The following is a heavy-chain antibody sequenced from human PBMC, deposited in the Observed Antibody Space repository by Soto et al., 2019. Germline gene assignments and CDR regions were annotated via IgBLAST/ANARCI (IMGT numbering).Heavy chain of an antibody. V-gene: IGHV4-4*07. D-gene: IGHD3-3*01. J-gene: IGHJ6*02. CDR3: ARDNLGITIFGVVTEYYYYGMDV. Sequence: SETLSLTCTVSGGSISSYYWSWIRQPAGKGLEWIGRIYTSGSTNYNPSLKSRVTMSVDTSKNQFSLKLSSVTAADTAVYCCARDNLGITIFGVVTEYYYYGMDVWGQGTTVTVSS. CDR1: GGSISSYY. CDR2: IYTSGST.